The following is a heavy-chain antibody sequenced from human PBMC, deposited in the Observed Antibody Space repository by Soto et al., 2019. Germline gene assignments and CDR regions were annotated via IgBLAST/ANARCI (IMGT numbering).Heavy chain of an antibody. J-gene: IGHJ4*02. CDR1: GFTFGNYW. CDR2: VNPDGSGA. V-gene: IGHV3-74*01. CDR3: ARHGYNYGGGYFDY. Sequence: GGSLRLSCAASGFTFGNYWMHWVRQAPGKGLVWVSRVNPDGSGATYADSVKGRFTISRDNSKNTLYLQMNSLRAEDTAVYYCARHGYNYGGGYFDYWGQGTLVTVSS. D-gene: IGHD5-18*01.